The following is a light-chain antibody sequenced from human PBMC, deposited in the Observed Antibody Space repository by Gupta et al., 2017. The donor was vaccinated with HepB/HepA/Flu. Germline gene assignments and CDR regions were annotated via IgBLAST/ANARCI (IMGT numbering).Light chain of an antibody. CDR1: QSIGSN. Sequence: AMTQSPVTVSVSPGERVTLSCRASQSIGSNLVWYQQRPGQGPRLLIYSASIRATGSPDRFSGSGYGKECTLTISGLQAEEGEVYYCKQYNSWHFGKDTFGQGTKMKI. CDR2: SAS. V-gene: IGKV3-15*01. CDR3: KQYNSWHFGKDT. J-gene: IGKJ2*01.